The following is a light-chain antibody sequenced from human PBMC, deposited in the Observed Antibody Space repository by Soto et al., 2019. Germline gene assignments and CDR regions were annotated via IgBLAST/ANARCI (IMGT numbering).Light chain of an antibody. CDR3: QQRSNWSPLT. CDR2: DAS. CDR1: QSVSSY. J-gene: IGKJ5*01. V-gene: IGKV3-11*01. Sequence: EIVLTQSPATLSLSPGERATLSCRASQSVSSYLAWYQQKPGQAPRLLIYDASNRATGIPARFSGSGSGTDFTLTISSLEPEDFAVYYCQQRSNWSPLTFGQGKRLEIK.